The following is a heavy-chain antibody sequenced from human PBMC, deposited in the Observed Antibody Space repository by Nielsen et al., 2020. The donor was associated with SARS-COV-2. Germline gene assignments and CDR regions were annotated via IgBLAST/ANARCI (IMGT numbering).Heavy chain of an antibody. CDR2: INAGNGNT. Sequence: ASVKVSCKASGYTFTSYAMHWARQAPGQRLEWMGWINAGNGNTKYSQKFQGRVTITRDTSASTAYMELSSLRSEDTAVYYCARDLVVGATTWYYMDVWGKGTTVTVSS. CDR1: GYTFTSYA. J-gene: IGHJ6*03. CDR3: ARDLVVGATTWYYMDV. D-gene: IGHD1-26*01. V-gene: IGHV1-3*01.